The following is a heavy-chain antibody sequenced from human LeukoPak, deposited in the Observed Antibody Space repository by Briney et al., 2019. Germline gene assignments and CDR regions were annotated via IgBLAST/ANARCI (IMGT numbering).Heavy chain of an antibody. CDR1: GFTFDDYA. D-gene: IGHD3-10*01. J-gene: IGHJ6*03. Sequence: GGSLRLSCAASGFTFDDYAMHWVRQAPGKGLEWVSGISWNSGSIGYADSVKGRFTISRDNAKKSLYLQMNSLRAEDTAVYYCARSELGYNYYYMDVWGKGTTVTVSS. V-gene: IGHV3-9*01. CDR3: ARSELGYNYYYMDV. CDR2: ISWNSGSI.